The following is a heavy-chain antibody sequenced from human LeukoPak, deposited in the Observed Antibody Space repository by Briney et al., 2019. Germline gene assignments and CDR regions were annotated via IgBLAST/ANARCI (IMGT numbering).Heavy chain of an antibody. V-gene: IGHV3-7*03. CDR3: ARGLGVDGTLAAMDV. J-gene: IGHJ6*02. CDR1: GFTFSSYW. Sequence: GGSLRLSCAASGFTFSSYWMSWVRQAPGKGLEWVANIKQDGSEKYYVDSVKGRFTISRDSAKNSLFLQMNSLRAEDTAMYYCARGLGVDGTLAAMDVWGQGTTVTVSS. CDR2: IKQDGSEK. D-gene: IGHD6-19*01.